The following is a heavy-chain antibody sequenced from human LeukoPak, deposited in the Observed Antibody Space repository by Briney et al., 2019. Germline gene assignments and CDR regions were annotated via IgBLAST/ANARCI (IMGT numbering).Heavy chain of an antibody. J-gene: IGHJ4*02. V-gene: IGHV4-34*01. CDR1: GGSLSGYY. CDR2: INHSGST. Sequence: PSETLSLTCAVYGGSLSGYYWSWIRQPPGKGLEWIGEINHSGSTNYNPSLKSRVTISVDTSKNQFSLKLSSVTAADTAVYYCASGASGGVVAAFDYWGQGTLVTVFS. D-gene: IGHD2-15*01. CDR3: ASGASGGVVAAFDY.